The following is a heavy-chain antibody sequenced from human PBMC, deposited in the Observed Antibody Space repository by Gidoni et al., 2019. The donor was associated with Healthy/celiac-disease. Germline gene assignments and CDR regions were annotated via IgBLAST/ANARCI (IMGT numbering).Heavy chain of an antibody. Sequence: QITLKESGPTLVKPTQTLTLTCTFSGFSPSTSGVGVGWIRQPPGKALEWLALIDWDDDKRYSPSLKSRLNITKETAKNQVVLTMNNMDPVDTATYYCAHTRTYYYDSSGYYRGWFDPWGQGTLVTVSS. J-gene: IGHJ5*02. CDR2: IDWDDDK. CDR3: AHTRTYYYDSSGYYRGWFDP. D-gene: IGHD3-22*01. CDR1: GFSPSTSGVG. V-gene: IGHV2-5*02.